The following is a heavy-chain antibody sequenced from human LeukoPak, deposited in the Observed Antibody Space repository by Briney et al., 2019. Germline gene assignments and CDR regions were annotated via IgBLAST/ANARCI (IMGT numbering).Heavy chain of an antibody. V-gene: IGHV3-21*01. D-gene: IGHD6-13*01. CDR3: ARVRLAAYSSSSDFDY. CDR1: GFTFSSYS. J-gene: IGHJ4*02. Sequence: GGSLRLSCAASGFTFSSYSMNWVRQAPGKGLEWVSSIYSSSSDIYDADSVKGRFTISRDNAKNSLYLQMDSLRVDDTAVYYCARVRLAAYSSSSDFDYWGQGTLVTVS. CDR2: IYSSSSDI.